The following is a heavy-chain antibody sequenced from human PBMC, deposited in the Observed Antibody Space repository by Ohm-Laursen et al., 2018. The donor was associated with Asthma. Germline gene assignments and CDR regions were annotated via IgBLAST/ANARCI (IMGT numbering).Heavy chain of an antibody. CDR3: ASGLAGDYGDYVPDF. D-gene: IGHD4-17*01. Sequence: GASVKVSCQASGYTFTAYYMHWVRQAPGQGLEWMGRFNPNDGATSYAQKFQGRVTLTWDTSISTAYMELSRLTSDDTAVYYCASGLAGDYGDYVPDFWGQGSLVTVSA. CDR2: FNPNDGAT. J-gene: IGHJ4*02. V-gene: IGHV1-2*06. CDR1: GYTFTAYY.